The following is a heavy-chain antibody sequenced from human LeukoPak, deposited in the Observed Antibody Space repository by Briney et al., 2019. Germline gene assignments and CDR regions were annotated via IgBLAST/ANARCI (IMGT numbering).Heavy chain of an antibody. V-gene: IGHV4-61*02. CDR1: GGSISSGSYY. CDR3: ARFSYDSSGYYGSNY. CDR2: IYTSGST. D-gene: IGHD3-22*01. Sequence: SETLFLTCTVSGGSISSGSYYWSWIRQPAGKGLEWIGRIYTSGSTNYNPSLKSRVTISVDTSKNQFSLKLSSVTAADTAVYYCARFSYDSSGYYGSNYWGQGTLVTVSS. J-gene: IGHJ4*02.